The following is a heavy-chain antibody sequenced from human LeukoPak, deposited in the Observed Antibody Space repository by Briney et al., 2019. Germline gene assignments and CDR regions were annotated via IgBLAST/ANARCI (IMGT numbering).Heavy chain of an antibody. J-gene: IGHJ6*03. V-gene: IGHV4-61*02. Sequence: PSETLSLTCTVSGGSISSGSYYWSWIRQPAGKGLEWIGRIYTSGSTNYNPSLKSRVTISVDTSKNQFSLKLSSVTAADTAVYYCARAKPPLYYYYMDVWGKGTTVTVSS. CDR1: GGSISSGSYY. CDR3: ARAKPPLYYYYMDV. CDR2: IYTSGST.